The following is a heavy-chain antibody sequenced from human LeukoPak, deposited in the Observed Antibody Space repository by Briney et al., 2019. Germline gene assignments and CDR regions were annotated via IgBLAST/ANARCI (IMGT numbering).Heavy chain of an antibody. CDR3: ASGLRSTGRSGNYFDY. Sequence: SETLSLTCTVSGDSISSGDHYWTWIRQPAGKGLEWIGRIYASERTVHNPSLKSRITISSDPSKNHFSLELSSVTAADTAIYFCASGLRSTGRSGNYFDYWGPGTLVAVSS. V-gene: IGHV4-61*02. CDR2: IYASERT. J-gene: IGHJ4*02. D-gene: IGHD4-17*01. CDR1: GDSISSGDHY.